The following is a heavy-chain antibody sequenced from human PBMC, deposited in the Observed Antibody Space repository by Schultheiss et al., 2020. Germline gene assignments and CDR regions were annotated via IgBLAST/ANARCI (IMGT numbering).Heavy chain of an antibody. J-gene: IGHJ4*02. Sequence: ASVKVSCKASGYTFSTYGISWVRQAPGQGLEWMGWVSAHNDDTNYAQKLQGRVTMTTDTSTSTAYMELTSLRSDDTAVYYCARDKWDYTNYFFDYWGQGTLVTVSS. D-gene: IGHD4-11*01. V-gene: IGHV1-18*01. CDR1: GYTFSTYG. CDR2: VSAHNDDT. CDR3: ARDKWDYTNYFFDY.